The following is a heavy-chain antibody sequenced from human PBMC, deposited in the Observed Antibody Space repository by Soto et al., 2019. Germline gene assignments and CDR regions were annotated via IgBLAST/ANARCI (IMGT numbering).Heavy chain of an antibody. D-gene: IGHD3-9*01. J-gene: IGHJ6*02. V-gene: IGHV1-2*04. Sequence: QVQLVQSGAEVKKPGASVKVSCKASGYTFTGYYMHWVRQAPGQGLEWMGWINPNSGGTNYAQKFQGWVTMTRDTPISTAYMELSRLRSDDTAVYYCARDRLTNYDILTGYYTLGYYYGMDVWGQGTTVTVSS. CDR3: ARDRLTNYDILTGYYTLGYYYGMDV. CDR2: INPNSGGT. CDR1: GYTFTGYY.